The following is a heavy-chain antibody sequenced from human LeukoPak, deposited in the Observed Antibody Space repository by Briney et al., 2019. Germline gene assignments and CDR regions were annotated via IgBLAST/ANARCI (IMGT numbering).Heavy chain of an antibody. CDR3: TRAGRASGDFFDY. V-gene: IGHV3-49*04. D-gene: IGHD2-21*01. CDR1: GFTFSSYW. Sequence: GGSLRLSCAASGFTFSSYWMSWVRQAPGKGLEWVAFIRMNFYCGTTEYAASVKGRFTILRDDSESIAYLQMNSLKTEDTAVYYCTRAGRASGDFFDYWGQGTLVTVSS. J-gene: IGHJ4*02. CDR2: IRMNFYCGTT.